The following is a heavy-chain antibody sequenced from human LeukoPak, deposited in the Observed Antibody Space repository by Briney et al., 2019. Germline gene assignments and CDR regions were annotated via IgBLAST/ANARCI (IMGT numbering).Heavy chain of an antibody. CDR1: GFTFSSYG. CDR2: ISYDGSNK. Sequence: GGSLRLSCAASGFTFSSYGMHWVRQAPGKGLEWVAVISYDGSNKYYADSVKGRFTISRDNSKNTLYLQMNSLRAEDTAVYYCAKDSWRSTTVTTRGINYYYGMDVWGQGTTVTVSS. CDR3: AKDSWRSTTVTTRGINYYYGMDV. D-gene: IGHD4-17*01. J-gene: IGHJ6*02. V-gene: IGHV3-30*18.